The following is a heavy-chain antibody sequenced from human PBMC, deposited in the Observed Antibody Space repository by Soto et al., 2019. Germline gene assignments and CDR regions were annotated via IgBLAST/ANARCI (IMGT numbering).Heavy chain of an antibody. Sequence: GGSLRLSCAASGFTVSSNYMSWVRQAPGKGLEWVSVIYSGGSTYYADSVKGRFTISRDNSKNTLYLQMNSLRAEDTAVYYCAREGCSGGSCYSGWYFDLWGRGTLVTVSS. V-gene: IGHV3-66*01. CDR3: AREGCSGGSCYSGWYFDL. J-gene: IGHJ2*01. D-gene: IGHD2-15*01. CDR2: IYSGGST. CDR1: GFTVSSNY.